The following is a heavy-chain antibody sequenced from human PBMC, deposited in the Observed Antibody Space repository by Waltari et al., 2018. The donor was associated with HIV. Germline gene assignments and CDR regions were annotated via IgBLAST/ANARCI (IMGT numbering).Heavy chain of an antibody. CDR2: IDYTGRA. Sequence: QVQLQESGPGLVKPSETLSLTCSVSGDSVSSGSYYWSWMRQPPGKGLEWIGNIDYTGRANYNPSRKTRVTISVDTSKNHFSLKLTSVTAGDTAIYYCARIVASAGLRFDRWGQGSLVTVSS. D-gene: IGHD2-21*01. CDR3: ARIVASAGLRFDR. V-gene: IGHV4-61*03. J-gene: IGHJ5*02. CDR1: GDSVSSGSYY.